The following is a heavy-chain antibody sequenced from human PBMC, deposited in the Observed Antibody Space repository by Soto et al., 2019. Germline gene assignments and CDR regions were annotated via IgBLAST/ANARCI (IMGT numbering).Heavy chain of an antibody. CDR2: VIPIFPKA. J-gene: IGHJ4*02. CDR1: GGTFSSDA. CDR3: ARCHSDSSGPGYLDS. Sequence: QVRLVQSEAEVQKAGSSVKVSCKASGGTFSSDAVTWVRQAPGQGLEWMGGVIPIFPKANYAQKFQGRATITVEKSTSTVYMELNSLKSEDTAMYYCARCHSDSSGPGYLDSWGQGTLVTV. D-gene: IGHD3-22*01. V-gene: IGHV1-69*06.